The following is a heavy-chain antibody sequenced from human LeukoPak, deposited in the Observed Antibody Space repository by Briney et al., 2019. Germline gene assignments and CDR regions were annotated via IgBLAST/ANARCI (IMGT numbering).Heavy chain of an antibody. CDR2: IYYSGST. Sequence: PSETLSLTCTVSGGSISSYYWSWIRQPPGKGLEWIGYIYYSGSTNYNPSLKSRVTISVDTSKNQFSLKLSSVTAADTAVYYCARGRNDYVWGSYRNPFDYWGRGTLVTVSS. D-gene: IGHD3-16*02. CDR1: GGSISSYY. CDR3: ARGRNDYVWGSYRNPFDY. V-gene: IGHV4-59*12. J-gene: IGHJ4*02.